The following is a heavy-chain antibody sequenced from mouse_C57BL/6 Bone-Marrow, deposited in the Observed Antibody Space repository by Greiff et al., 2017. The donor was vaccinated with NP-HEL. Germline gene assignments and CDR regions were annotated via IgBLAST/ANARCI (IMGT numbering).Heavy chain of an antibody. V-gene: IGHV1-59*01. CDR1: GYTFTSYW. Sequence: VQLQQPGAELVRPGTSVKLSCKASGYTFTSYWMHWVKQRPGQGLEWIGVIDPSDSYTNYNQKFKGKATLTVDTSSSTAYMQLSSLTSEDAAVYYCARGQLRPWFAYWGQGTLVTVSA. J-gene: IGHJ3*01. CDR2: IDPSDSYT. CDR3: ARGQLRPWFAY. D-gene: IGHD3-2*02.